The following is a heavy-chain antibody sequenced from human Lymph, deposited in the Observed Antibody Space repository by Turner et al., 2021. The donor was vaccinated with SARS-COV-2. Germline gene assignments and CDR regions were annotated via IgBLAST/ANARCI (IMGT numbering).Heavy chain of an antibody. D-gene: IGHD6-6*01. CDR2: ISYDGLNK. Sequence: QVQLVESGGGVVQPGRSLRLSCAASGFTFSSYAMYWVRQGPGKGLEWVAVISYDGLNKYYADSVKGRLTISRDNSKNTLYLQMNSLRAEDTAVYYCARDFEQLVQFDYYGMDVWGQGTTVTVSS. CDR1: GFTFSSYA. CDR3: ARDFEQLVQFDYYGMDV. J-gene: IGHJ6*02. V-gene: IGHV3-30-3*01.